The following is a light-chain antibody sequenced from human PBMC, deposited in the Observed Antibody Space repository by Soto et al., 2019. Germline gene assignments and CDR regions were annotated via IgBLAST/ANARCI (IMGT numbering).Light chain of an antibody. J-gene: IGKJ1*01. CDR2: GAS. CDR3: QQSFSTLGWT. Sequence: DIQMSQSPSSLSASVGDRVTSXXWASQGIRNDLGWYQQKPGKAPKRXXYGASSLQSGVPSRFSGSGSGTEFTLTISRLQPEDFATYYCQQSFSTLGWTFGQGTKVDIK. CDR1: QGIRND. V-gene: IGKV1-17*01.